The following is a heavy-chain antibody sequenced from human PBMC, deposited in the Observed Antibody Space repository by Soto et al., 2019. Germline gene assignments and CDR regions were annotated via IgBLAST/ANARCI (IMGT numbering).Heavy chain of an antibody. CDR2: IYYSGST. CDR1: GGSISSGGYY. CDR3: ARGGNYVDNWFDP. V-gene: IGHV4-31*03. Sequence: SETLSLTCTVSGGSISSGGYYWSWIRQHPGKGLEWIGYIYYSGSTYYNPSLKSRVTISVDTSKNQFSLKLSSVTAADTAVYYCARGGNYVDNWFDPWGQGTPVTVSS. J-gene: IGHJ5*02. D-gene: IGHD1-7*01.